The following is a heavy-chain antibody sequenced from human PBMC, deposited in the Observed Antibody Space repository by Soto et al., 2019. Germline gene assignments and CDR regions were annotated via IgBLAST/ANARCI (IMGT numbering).Heavy chain of an antibody. CDR2: ISGGGGGT. Sequence: EVQLLESGGGLVQPGGSLRLSCAASAFTFSTYAMSWVRQAPGKGLEWVSAISGGGGGTHYADSVKGRFTISRDNSKNTVYLQMNSLRAEDTAVYYCAKGADYFHSHGHNLEYFQWWGQGTLVTVSS. CDR1: AFTFSTYA. J-gene: IGHJ1*01. D-gene: IGHD3-22*01. CDR3: AKGADYFHSHGHNLEYFQW. V-gene: IGHV3-23*01.